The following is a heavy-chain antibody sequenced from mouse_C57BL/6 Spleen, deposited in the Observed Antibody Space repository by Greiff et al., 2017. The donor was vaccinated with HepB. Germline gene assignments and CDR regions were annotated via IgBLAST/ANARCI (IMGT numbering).Heavy chain of an antibody. CDR2: IWGGGST. CDR3: GKRAVYYDYDGYFEV. J-gene: IGHJ1*03. Sequence: VQLQQSGPGLVAPSQSLSITCTVTGFSLTSYGVDWVRQPPGKGLEWLGVIWGGGSTNYNSALMSSLSISKDNSKSQVFLKMNSLQTDDTAMYYGGKRAVYYDYDGYFEVWGTGTTVTVSS. CDR1: GFSLTSYG. V-gene: IGHV2-9*01. D-gene: IGHD2-4*01.